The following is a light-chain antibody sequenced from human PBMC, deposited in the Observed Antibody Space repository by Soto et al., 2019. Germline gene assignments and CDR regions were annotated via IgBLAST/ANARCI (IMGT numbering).Light chain of an antibody. CDR2: DVS. CDR1: SSDDGAYNY. J-gene: IGLJ1*01. CDR3: CSYAGSYPYV. Sequence: QSALTQPRSVSGSPGQSVTISCTGTSSDDGAYNYVSWYQQHPGKAPKLMIYDVSKRPSGVPDRFSGSKSGNTASLTISGLQAEDEADYYCCSYAGSYPYVFGTGTKLTVL. V-gene: IGLV2-11*01.